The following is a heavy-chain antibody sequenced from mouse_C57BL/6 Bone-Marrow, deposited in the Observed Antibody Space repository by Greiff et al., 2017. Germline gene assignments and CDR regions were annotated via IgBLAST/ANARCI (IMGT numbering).Heavy chain of an antibody. J-gene: IGHJ2*01. CDR1: GYTFTSYW. CDR2: IDPSDSET. CDR3: ARDPTVGTFDY. V-gene: IGHV1-52*01. Sequence: QVQLKQPGAELVRPGSSVKLSCKASGYTFTSYWMHWVKQRPIQGLEWIGNIDPSDSETHYNQKFKDKATLTVDQSSRTAYMQLSSLTSEDSAVYYCARDPTVGTFDYWGQGTTLTVSS. D-gene: IGHD1-1*01.